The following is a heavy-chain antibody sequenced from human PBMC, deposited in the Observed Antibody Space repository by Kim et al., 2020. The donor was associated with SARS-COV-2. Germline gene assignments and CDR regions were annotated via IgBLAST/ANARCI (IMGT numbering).Heavy chain of an antibody. V-gene: IGHV1-2*06. CDR1: GYTFIGYY. Sequence: ASVKVSCTTSGYTFIGYYMHWVRQAPGQGLEWMGRINPRDAATNYAQKFRGRVTMTRDTSSSTGSMELSSLRSDDMAVYYCVRGRANYFFDYWGQGSLVT. J-gene: IGHJ4*02. CDR3: VRGRANYFFDY. CDR2: INPRDAAT.